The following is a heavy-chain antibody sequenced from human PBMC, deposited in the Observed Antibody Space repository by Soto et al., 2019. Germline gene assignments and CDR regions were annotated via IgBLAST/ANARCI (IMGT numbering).Heavy chain of an antibody. Sequence: ASVKVSCKASGYTFTNYYMHWVRQAPGQGLEWMGIINPSGGGTNYAQKFQGRVTMTRDTSTSILYMELGSLRSDDTAVYYCARGGNIAARXLDYWGQGTLVTVSS. CDR1: GYTFTNYY. V-gene: IGHV1-46*01. D-gene: IGHD6-6*01. J-gene: IGHJ4*02. CDR2: INPSGGGT. CDR3: ARGGNIAARXLDY.